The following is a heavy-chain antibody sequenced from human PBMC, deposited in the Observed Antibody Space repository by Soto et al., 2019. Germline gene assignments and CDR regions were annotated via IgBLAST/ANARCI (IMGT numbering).Heavy chain of an antibody. Sequence: PGGSLRLSCAASGFTFSSYGMHWFHQAPGKGLEWVAVIWYDGSNKYYADSVKGRFTISRDNSKNTLYLQMNSLRAEDTAVYYCARAPRGYGDPKAWGAFDIWGQGTMVTVSS. CDR1: GFTFSSYG. V-gene: IGHV3-33*01. CDR2: IWYDGSNK. D-gene: IGHD4-17*01. J-gene: IGHJ3*02. CDR3: ARAPRGYGDPKAWGAFDI.